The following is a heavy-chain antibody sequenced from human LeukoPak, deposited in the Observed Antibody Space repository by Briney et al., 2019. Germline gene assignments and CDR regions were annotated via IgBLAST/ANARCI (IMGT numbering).Heavy chain of an antibody. D-gene: IGHD2-2*01. V-gene: IGHV4-59*01. CDR3: ARSYCSSTSCYLGGFDY. CDR1: GGSISSYY. J-gene: IGHJ4*02. Sequence: PSETLSLTCTVSGGSISSYYWSWIRQPPGKGLEWIGYIYYSGSTNYNPSLKSRVTISVDTSKNQFSLKLSSVTAADTAVYYCARSYCSSTSCYLGGFDYWGQGTLVTVSS. CDR2: IYYSGST.